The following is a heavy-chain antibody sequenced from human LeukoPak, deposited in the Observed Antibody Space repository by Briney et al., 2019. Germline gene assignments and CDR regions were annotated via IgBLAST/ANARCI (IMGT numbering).Heavy chain of an antibody. CDR1: GGSISSSSYY. J-gene: IGHJ5*02. Sequence: PSETLSLTCTVSGGSISSSSYYWGWIRQPPGKGLEWIGSIYYSGSTYYNPSLKSRVTISVDTSKNQFSLKLSSVTAADTAVYYCARDETSDNWFDPWGQGTLVTVSS. V-gene: IGHV4-39*07. CDR3: ARDETSDNWFDP. CDR2: IYYSGST.